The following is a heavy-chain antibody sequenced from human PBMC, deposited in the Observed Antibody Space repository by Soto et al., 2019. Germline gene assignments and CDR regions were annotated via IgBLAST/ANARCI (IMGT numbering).Heavy chain of an antibody. CDR3: TRLGIVGFDY. CDR2: IKQDGSEK. J-gene: IGHJ4*02. CDR1: GFTFSHYW. V-gene: IGHV3-7*01. D-gene: IGHD2-2*03. Sequence: EVQLVESGGDLVQPGGSLRLSCAASGFTFSHYWMSWVRQAPGKGLEWVANIKQDGSEKYYVGSVEGRFTISRDSAKNSLYLQMNSLRGEDTAVYYCTRLGIVGFDYWGQGSPVTVSS.